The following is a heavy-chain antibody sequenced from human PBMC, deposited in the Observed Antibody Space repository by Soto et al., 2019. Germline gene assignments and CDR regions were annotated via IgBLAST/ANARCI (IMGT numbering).Heavy chain of an antibody. D-gene: IGHD5-18*01. V-gene: IGHV4-34*01. CDR1: GGSFSGYY. J-gene: IGHJ4*02. CDR2: INHSGST. CDR3: AREGYSYTRSLDY. Sequence: PSETLSLTCAVYGGSFSGYYWSWIRQPPGKGLEWIGEINHSGSTNYNPSLKSRVTISVDTSKNQFSLELSSVTAADTAVYYCAREGYSYTRSLDYWGQGTLVTVSS.